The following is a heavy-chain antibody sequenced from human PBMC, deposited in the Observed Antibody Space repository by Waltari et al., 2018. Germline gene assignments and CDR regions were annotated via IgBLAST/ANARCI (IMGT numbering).Heavy chain of an antibody. CDR1: GFTVSSNY. V-gene: IGHV3-53*02. Sequence: EVQLVETGGGLIQPGGSLRLSCSASGFTVSSNYMPWVRHAPGKGLEWVSVIYSGGSGGNTYYADSVKGRFTISRDNSKNTLYLQMNGLRAEDTAMYYCATDYDGNAYVAFDIWGQGTMVTVSS. J-gene: IGHJ3*02. CDR3: ATDYDGNAYVAFDI. D-gene: IGHD3-22*01. CDR2: IYSGGSGGNT.